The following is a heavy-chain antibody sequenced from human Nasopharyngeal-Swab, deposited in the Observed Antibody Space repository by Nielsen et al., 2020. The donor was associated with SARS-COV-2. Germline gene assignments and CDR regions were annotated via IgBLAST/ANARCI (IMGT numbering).Heavy chain of an antibody. D-gene: IGHD5-12*01. CDR2: IYTSGST. Sequence: WIRQPPGKGLEWIGRIYTSGSTNYNPSLKSRVTISVDTSKNQFSLKLSSVTAADTAVYYCAREVATGGYYFDYWGQGTLVTVSS. V-gene: IGHV4-61*02. CDR3: AREVATGGYYFDY. J-gene: IGHJ4*02.